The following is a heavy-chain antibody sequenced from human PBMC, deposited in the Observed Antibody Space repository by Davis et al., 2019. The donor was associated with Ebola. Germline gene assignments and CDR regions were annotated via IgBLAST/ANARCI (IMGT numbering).Heavy chain of an antibody. J-gene: IGHJ1*01. Sequence: GESLKISCAASGFVFRSYVMTWVRQAPGTGLEWVSAIIGSGGSTYYADSLKGRFTISRDNSKSTLYLQMYSLRAEDTAIYYCVQDMIEEGLSSPHPDFQHWGQGTLVTVSS. CDR2: IIGSGGST. CDR1: GFVFRSYV. V-gene: IGHV3-23*01. CDR3: VQDMIEEGLSSPHPDFQH. D-gene: IGHD3-22*01.